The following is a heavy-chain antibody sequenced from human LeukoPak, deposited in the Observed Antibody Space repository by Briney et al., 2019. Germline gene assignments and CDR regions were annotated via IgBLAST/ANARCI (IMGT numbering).Heavy chain of an antibody. V-gene: IGHV4-4*07. D-gene: IGHD1-1*01. CDR1: DGSISSYY. CDR2: IYSSGST. CDR3: ARDIVGTFNFFDP. J-gene: IGHJ5*02. Sequence: SETLSLTCTIPDGSISSYYWTRIRQPAGKGLEWIGRIYSSGSTNFNPSLKSRVTMSVDTSKNQFSLKLTSVTAADTAVYYCARDIVGTFNFFDPWGQGTLVTVTS.